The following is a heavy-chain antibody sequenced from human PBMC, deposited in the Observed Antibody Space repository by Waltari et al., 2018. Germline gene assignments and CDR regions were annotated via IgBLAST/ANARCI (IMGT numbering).Heavy chain of an antibody. V-gene: IGHV3-48*03. CDR2: ISSSGTSI. CDR1: GFTFAHYE. D-gene: IGHD1-20*01. Sequence: EMQLVESGGGLVQPGGCLRLSCAAAGFTFAHYEMNWVRQAPGKGLEWISYISSSGTSIYYADSVKGRFTISRDNAQDSLYLQMNSLRAEDTAVYYCARAAITGTGFDFWGQGSLVTVSS. J-gene: IGHJ4*02. CDR3: ARAAITGTGFDF.